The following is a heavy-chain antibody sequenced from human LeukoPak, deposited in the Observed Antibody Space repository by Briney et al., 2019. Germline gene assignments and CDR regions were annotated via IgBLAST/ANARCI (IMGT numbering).Heavy chain of an antibody. J-gene: IGHJ6*03. V-gene: IGHV3-53*01. D-gene: IGHD3-3*01. CDR2: IYSGGST. CDR1: GFTVSSNY. Sequence: PGGSLRLSCAASGFTVSSNYMSWVRQAPGMGLEWVSVIYSGGSTYYADSVKGRFTISRDNSKNTLYLQMNSLRAEDTAVYYCARDQGYYDFWSGYYQRHYMDVWGKGTTVTVSS. CDR3: ARDQGYYDFWSGYYQRHYMDV.